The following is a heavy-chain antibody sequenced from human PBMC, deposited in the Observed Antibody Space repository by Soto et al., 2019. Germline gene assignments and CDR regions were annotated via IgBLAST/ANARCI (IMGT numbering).Heavy chain of an antibody. J-gene: IGHJ5*02. CDR1: GASISGFY. D-gene: IGHD5-12*01. CDR2: IYATGTT. CDR3: VRGGSKTLRDWFDP. V-gene: IGHV4-4*07. Sequence: PSETLSLTCTVSGASISGFYWSWVRKSAGKGLEWIGRIYATGTTNYNPSLKSRVMMSVDTSKKQFSLKLRSVTAADTAVYYCVRGGSKTLRDWFDPWGQGISVTVSS.